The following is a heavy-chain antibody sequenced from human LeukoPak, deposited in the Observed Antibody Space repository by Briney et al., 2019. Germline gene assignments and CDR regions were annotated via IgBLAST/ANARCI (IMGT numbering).Heavy chain of an antibody. CDR1: GFIVSSSY. CDR3: ARDKGIQPDYYYYGMDV. D-gene: IGHD1-1*01. J-gene: IGHJ6*02. V-gene: IGHV3-53*05. CDR2: IYSGGST. Sequence: PGGSLRLSCEASGFIVSSSYMSWVRQAPGKGLEWVSVIYSGGSTYYADSVKGRFTISRDNSKNTLYLQMNSLRAEDTAVYYCARDKGIQPDYYYYGMDVWGQGTTVTVSS.